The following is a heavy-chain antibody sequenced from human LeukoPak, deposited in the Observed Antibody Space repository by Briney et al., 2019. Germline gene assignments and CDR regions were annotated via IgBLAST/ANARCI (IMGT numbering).Heavy chain of an antibody. CDR2: IYTSGST. CDR3: ARVKVAKQQLPNWFDP. CDR1: GGSISSGSYY. V-gene: IGHV4-61*02. J-gene: IGHJ5*02. D-gene: IGHD6-13*01. Sequence: SQTLSLTCTVSGGSISSGSYYWSWIRQPAGKGLEWIGRIYTSGSTNYNPSLKSRVTISVDTSKNQFSLKLSSVTAADTAVYYCARVKVAKQQLPNWFDPWGQGTLVTVSS.